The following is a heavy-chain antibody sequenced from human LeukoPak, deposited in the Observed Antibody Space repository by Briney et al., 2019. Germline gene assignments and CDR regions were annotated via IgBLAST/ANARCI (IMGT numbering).Heavy chain of an antibody. CDR1: GGSFSGYY. Sequence: SETLSLTCAVYGGSFSGYYWSWIRQPPGKGLEWIGEINHSGSTNYNPSLKSRVTISVDTSKNQFSLKLSSVTAADTAVYYCARDNYYYYGMDVWGQGTTVTVSS. V-gene: IGHV4-34*01. CDR2: INHSGST. CDR3: ARDNYYYYGMDV. J-gene: IGHJ6*02.